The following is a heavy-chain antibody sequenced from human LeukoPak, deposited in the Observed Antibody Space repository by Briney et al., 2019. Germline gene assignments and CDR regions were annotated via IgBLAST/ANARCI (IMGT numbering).Heavy chain of an antibody. J-gene: IGHJ4*02. CDR3: ARHYYDSSGYRRDYYFDY. CDR1: GGSISSSCDY. CDR2: IYYSGTT. Sequence: SETLSLTCTVSGGSISSSCDYWVWLRQPPGKGLEDIGSIYYSGTTYYNPSLKSRLSMSVDMSKNQFSLKLSSVTAADTAVCHCARHYYDSSGYRRDYYFDYWGQGTLVTVSS. V-gene: IGHV4-39*01. D-gene: IGHD3-22*01.